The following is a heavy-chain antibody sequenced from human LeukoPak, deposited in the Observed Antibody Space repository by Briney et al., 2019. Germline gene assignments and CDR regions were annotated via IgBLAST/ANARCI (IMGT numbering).Heavy chain of an antibody. D-gene: IGHD6-19*01. CDR2: ISGDGGST. CDR1: GFTFDDYA. V-gene: IGHV3-43*02. Sequence: PGGSLRLSCAASGFTFDDYAMHWVRQAPGKGLEWVSLISGDGGSTYYADPVKGRFTISRDNSKNSLYLQMNSLRTEDTALYYCAKDIGDSSGRYYFDYWGQGTLVTVSS. J-gene: IGHJ4*02. CDR3: AKDIGDSSGRYYFDY.